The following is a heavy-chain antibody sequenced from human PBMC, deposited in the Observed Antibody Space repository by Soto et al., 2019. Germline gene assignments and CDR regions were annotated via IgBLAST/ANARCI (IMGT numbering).Heavy chain of an antibody. J-gene: IGHJ6*02. CDR3: ARPNRLVPVANTYYHSMDV. CDR2: IYYSGST. Sequence: QVQLQESGPGLVKPSETLSLTCTVSGASVSTEGYYWSWIRQPPGKGLEWIGYIYYSGSTNYNPSLKSRATTPVDTTKTPYSPRLRSVTAAETAVYYCARPNRLVPVANTYYHSMDVWGQGPTLTAAS. V-gene: IGHV4-61*08. CDR1: GASVSTEGYY. D-gene: IGHD5-12*01.